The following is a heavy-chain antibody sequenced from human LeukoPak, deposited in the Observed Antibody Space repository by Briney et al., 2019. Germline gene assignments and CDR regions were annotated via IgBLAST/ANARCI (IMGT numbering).Heavy chain of an antibody. CDR1: GGSISSYY. Sequence: PSETLSLTCTVSGGSISSYYWSWIRQPPGKGLEWIGSIYHSGSTYYNPSLKSRVTISVDTSKNQFSLKLSSVTAADTAVYYCARVEWELHHPLYSGFDYWGQGTLVTVSS. CDR3: ARVEWELHHPLYSGFDY. J-gene: IGHJ4*02. D-gene: IGHD1-26*01. CDR2: IYHSGST. V-gene: IGHV4-38-2*02.